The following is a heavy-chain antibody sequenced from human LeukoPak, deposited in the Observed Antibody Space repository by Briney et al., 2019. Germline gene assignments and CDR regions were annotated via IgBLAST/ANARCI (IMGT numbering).Heavy chain of an antibody. Sequence: GGSLRLSCAASGFTFSSYSMNWVRQAPGKGLEWVSYISSSSRTIYYADSVKGRFTISRDNAKNSLYLQMNSLRAEDTAVYYCARERGASQYYYDGSGYYSFDYWGQGTLVTVSS. CDR2: ISSSSRTI. D-gene: IGHD3-22*01. CDR3: ARERGASQYYYDGSGYYSFDY. V-gene: IGHV3-48*04. J-gene: IGHJ4*02. CDR1: GFTFSSYS.